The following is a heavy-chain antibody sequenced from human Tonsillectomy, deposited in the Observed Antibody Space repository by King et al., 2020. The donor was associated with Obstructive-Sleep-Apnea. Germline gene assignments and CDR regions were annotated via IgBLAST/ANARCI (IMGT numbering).Heavy chain of an antibody. V-gene: IGHV3-9*01. CDR3: VKEREARVAGHFDN. J-gene: IGHJ4*02. CDR1: GFTFDDYA. Sequence: VQLVESGGDRVQPGRSLRLACAASGFTFDDYAMHWVRQAPGKGLGWVSGINWDGHGVGYGDSLNSRFTTSRDNAKKSLYLHMSSLRPEETALYYCVKEREARVAGHFDNWGQGTLVTVSS. CDR2: INWDGHGV. D-gene: IGHD6-19*01.